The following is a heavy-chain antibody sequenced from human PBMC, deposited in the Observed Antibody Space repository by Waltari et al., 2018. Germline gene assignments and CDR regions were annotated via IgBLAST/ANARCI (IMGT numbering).Heavy chain of an antibody. CDR2: VCSGGST. Sequence: EVQLVESGGGLIQPGGSLRLSCAASGFTVSNNFMMWVRQAPGKGLGGVSIVCSGGSTYYADAGKGRFTISRDYSENTLYLQMNSLRGEDTAVYYCARDRHCSSSGCSGLWGQGTLVTVSS. CDR1: GFTVSNNF. J-gene: IGHJ4*02. CDR3: ARDRHCSSSGCSGL. V-gene: IGHV3-53*01. D-gene: IGHD2-2*01.